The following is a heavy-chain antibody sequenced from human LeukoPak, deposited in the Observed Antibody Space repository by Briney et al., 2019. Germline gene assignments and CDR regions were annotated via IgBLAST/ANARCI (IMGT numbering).Heavy chain of an antibody. CDR3: ARGIAVAFNYFDP. CDR2: IYTSGST. D-gene: IGHD6-19*01. Sequence: SETLSLTCTVSGGSISSGSYYWSWIRQPAGKGLEWIGRIYTSGSTNYNPSLKSRVTISVDTSKNQFSLKLSSVTAADTAVYYCARGIAVAFNYFDPWGQGILVTVSS. J-gene: IGHJ5*02. V-gene: IGHV4-61*02. CDR1: GGSISSGSYY.